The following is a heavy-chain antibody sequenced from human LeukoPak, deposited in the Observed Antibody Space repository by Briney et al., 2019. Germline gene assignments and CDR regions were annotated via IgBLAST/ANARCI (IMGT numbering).Heavy chain of an antibody. CDR3: ARGDVEGQQDYYFAY. D-gene: IGHD6-13*01. CDR1: GFTFSSYE. CDR2: ISSSGSTI. J-gene: IGHJ4*02. V-gene: IGHV3-48*03. Sequence: GGSLRLSCAASGFTFSSYEMNWVRQAPGKGLEWVSYISSSGSTIYYADSVKGRFTISRDNAKNSLYLQMNSLRAEDTAVYYCARGDVEGQQDYYFAYWARGPLLTV.